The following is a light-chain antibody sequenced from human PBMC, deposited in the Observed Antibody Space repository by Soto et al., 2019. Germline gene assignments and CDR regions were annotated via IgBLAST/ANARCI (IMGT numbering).Light chain of an antibody. CDR2: EVS. Sequence: QSALTQPASVSGSPGQSITISCTGTSSDVGGYNYVSWYQQHPGKAPKVMIYEVSNRPSGASNRFSGSKSGNTASLTISGLQAEDEADYYCSSYTSSSLYVFGTGTKLTVL. CDR3: SSYTSSSLYV. J-gene: IGLJ1*01. CDR1: SSDVGGYNY. V-gene: IGLV2-14*01.